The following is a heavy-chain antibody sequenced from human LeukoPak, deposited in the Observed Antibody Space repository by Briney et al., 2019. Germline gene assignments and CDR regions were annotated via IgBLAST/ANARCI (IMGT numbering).Heavy chain of an antibody. Sequence: PSETLSLTCTVSGGSISNYYWSWFRQSPGKGLEWIAYISYSGSTNYNSSLKSRVTVFVDTSKNHFSLNLTSVTAADTAVYYCARHRYSFGYFSAPFDIRGQGTMVTVSS. CDR3: ARHRYSFGYFSAPFDI. CDR1: GGSISNYY. D-gene: IGHD5-18*01. CDR2: ISYSGST. V-gene: IGHV4-59*08. J-gene: IGHJ3*02.